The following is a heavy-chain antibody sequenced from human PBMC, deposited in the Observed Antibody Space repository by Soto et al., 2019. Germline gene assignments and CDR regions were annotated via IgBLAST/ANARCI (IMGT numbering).Heavy chain of an antibody. V-gene: IGHV4-59*08. Sequence: SETLSLTCAVYGGSFSGYYWSSIRQPPGKGLEWIGYIYYSGSTNYNPSLKSRVTISVDTSKNQFSLKLSSVTAADTAVYYCARHLSSIAARDPGGFDPWGQGTLVTVSS. CDR1: GGSFSGYY. J-gene: IGHJ5*02. CDR2: IYYSGST. CDR3: ARHLSSIAARDPGGFDP. D-gene: IGHD6-6*01.